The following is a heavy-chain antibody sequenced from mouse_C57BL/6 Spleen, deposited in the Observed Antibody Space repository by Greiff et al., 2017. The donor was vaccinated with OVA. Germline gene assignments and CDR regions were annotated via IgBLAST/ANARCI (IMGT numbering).Heavy chain of an antibody. J-gene: IGHJ2*01. CDR2: IYPDSGST. CDR1: GYTFPSYW. Sequence: QVQLQQPGAELVKPGASVKMSCKASGYTFPSYWITWVKQRPGQGLEWIGDIYPDSGSTNYNEKFKSKATLTVDTSSSTAYMQLSSLTSEDSAVYYCARETTVVPYFDYWGQGTTLTVSS. D-gene: IGHD1-1*01. CDR3: ARETTVVPYFDY. V-gene: IGHV1-55*01.